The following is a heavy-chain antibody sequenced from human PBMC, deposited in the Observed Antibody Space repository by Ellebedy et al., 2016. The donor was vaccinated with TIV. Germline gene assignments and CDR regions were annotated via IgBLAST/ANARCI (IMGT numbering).Heavy chain of an antibody. CDR3: ARDRAPPTSWYFDY. J-gene: IGHJ4*02. V-gene: IGHV3-66*01. Sequence: GESLKISCAASGFTFRSNCISWVRQAPGQGLESVSAIYSTGPTYYADSVEGRFTISRDTSKNTVYLQMNSLRAEDTAVYYCARDRAPPTSWYFDYWGQGTLVTVSS. CDR2: IYSTGPT. CDR1: GFTFRSNC. D-gene: IGHD2-2*01.